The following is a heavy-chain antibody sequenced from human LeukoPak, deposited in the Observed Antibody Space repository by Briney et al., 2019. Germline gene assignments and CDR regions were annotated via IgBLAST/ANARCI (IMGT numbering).Heavy chain of an antibody. D-gene: IGHD1-14*01. CDR2: IYTSGGT. V-gene: IGHV4-61*09. CDR3: ARTPGAWQFNK. J-gene: IGHJ4*02. Sequence: SETLSLTRSVSGDSISRGSYFWNWIRQPAGKGLEWIGHIYTSGGTNYNPSLKSRVTISADTSKNQFSLKLSSVTAADTAVYYCARTPGAWQFNKWGQGTLVTVSS. CDR1: GDSISRGSYF.